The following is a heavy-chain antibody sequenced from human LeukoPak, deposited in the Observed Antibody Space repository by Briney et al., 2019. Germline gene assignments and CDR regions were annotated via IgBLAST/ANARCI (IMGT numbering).Heavy chain of an antibody. V-gene: IGHV4-39*07. CDR1: GGSISSSSYY. J-gene: IGHJ3*02. Sequence: SETLSLTCTVSGGSISSSSYYWGWIRQPPGKGLEWIGSIYYSGSTNYNPSLKSRVTISVDTSKNQFSLKLSSVTAADTAVYYCARVPRGGYSYGYRDAFDIWGQGTMVTVSS. CDR2: IYYSGST. D-gene: IGHD5-18*01. CDR3: ARVPRGGYSYGYRDAFDI.